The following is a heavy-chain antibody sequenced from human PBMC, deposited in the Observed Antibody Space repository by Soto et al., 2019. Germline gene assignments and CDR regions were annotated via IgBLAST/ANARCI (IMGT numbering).Heavy chain of an antibody. Sequence: PSETLSLTCTVSGGSIRSYYWSWIRQPPGKGLEWIGHIYYSGTTNYNPSLKSRITMSVDTSKNQLSLKLSSVTAADTAVYYCARAVETGGNWFDPWGQGTLVTVSS. CDR3: ARAVETGGNWFDP. D-gene: IGHD1-1*01. CDR1: GGSIRSYY. V-gene: IGHV4-59*01. J-gene: IGHJ5*02. CDR2: IYYSGTT.